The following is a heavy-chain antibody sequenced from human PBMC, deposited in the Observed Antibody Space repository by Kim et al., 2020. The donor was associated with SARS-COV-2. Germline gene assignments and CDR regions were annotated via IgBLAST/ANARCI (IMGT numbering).Heavy chain of an antibody. V-gene: IGHV3-43*02. CDR3: TKDYWGSYEA. D-gene: IGHD1-26*01. J-gene: IGHJ5*01. CDR2: INGNDGTT. Sequence: GGSLRLSCTASGFIFNDSAMHWVRQAPGMGLEWVSLINGNDGTTFSADSVRGRFTISSANSKTSLSLQMNSLTTEDTDFYYCTKDYWGSYEAWGHGTLVT. CDR1: GFIFNDSA.